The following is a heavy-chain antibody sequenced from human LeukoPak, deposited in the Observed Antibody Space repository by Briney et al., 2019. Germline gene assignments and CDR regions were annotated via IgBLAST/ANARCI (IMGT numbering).Heavy chain of an antibody. CDR2: IRYDGSNK. CDR1: GFTFSSYA. CDR3: AKDRGQGGYDFWSGPHLDY. V-gene: IGHV3-30*02. Sequence: QSGGSLRLSCAASGFTFSSYAMSWVRQAPGKGLEWVAFIRYDGSNKYYADSVKGRFTISRDNSKNTLYLQMNSLRAEDTAVYYCAKDRGQGGYDFWSGPHLDYWGQGTLVTASS. J-gene: IGHJ4*02. D-gene: IGHD3-3*01.